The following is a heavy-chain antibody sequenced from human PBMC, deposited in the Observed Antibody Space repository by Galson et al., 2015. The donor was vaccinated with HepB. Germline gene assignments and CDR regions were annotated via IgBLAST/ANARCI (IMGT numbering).Heavy chain of an antibody. D-gene: IGHD6-13*01. J-gene: IGHJ4*02. CDR1: GFTVSSNY. Sequence: LRLSCAASGFTVSSNYMSWVRQAPGKGLEWVSVIYSGGSTYYADSVKGRFTISRDNSKNTLYLQMNSLRAEDTAVYYCARLLSSILDYWGQGTLVTVSS. CDR3: ARLLSSILDY. CDR2: IYSGGST. V-gene: IGHV3-66*01.